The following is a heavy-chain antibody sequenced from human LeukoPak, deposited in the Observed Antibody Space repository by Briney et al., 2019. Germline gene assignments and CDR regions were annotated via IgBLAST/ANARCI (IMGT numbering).Heavy chain of an antibody. V-gene: IGHV3-48*03. J-gene: IGHJ6*04. CDR2: ISSSGSTI. CDR3: AELGITMIGGV. D-gene: IGHD3-10*02. Sequence: GGSLRLSCAASGFPFSSYEMFWVRQAPGKGLEWVSYISSSGSTIYYADSVKGRFTISRDNAKNSLYLQMNSLRAEDTAVYYCAELGITMIGGVWGKGTTVTISS. CDR1: GFPFSSYE.